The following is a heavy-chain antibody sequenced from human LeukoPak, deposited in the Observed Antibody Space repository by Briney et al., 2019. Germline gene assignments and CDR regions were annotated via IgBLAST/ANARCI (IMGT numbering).Heavy chain of an antibody. J-gene: IGHJ4*02. CDR1: GFTFSSYA. CDR2: ISGSGGST. CDR3: ATEPYSSSWYLTSNLDY. V-gene: IGHV3-23*01. Sequence: GGSLRRSCAASGFTFSSYAMSWVRQAPGKGLEWVSAISGSGGSTYYADSVKGPFTISRDKSKNTLYLQMNSLRAEDTAVYYCATEPYSSSWYLTSNLDYWGQGTLVTVSS. D-gene: IGHD6-13*01.